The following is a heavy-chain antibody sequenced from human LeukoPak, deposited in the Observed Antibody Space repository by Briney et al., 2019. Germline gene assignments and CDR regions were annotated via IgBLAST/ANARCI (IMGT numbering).Heavy chain of an antibody. CDR1: GGSISSSSYY. CDR2: IYYSGST. D-gene: IGHD3-10*01. J-gene: IGHJ3*02. Sequence: SETLSLTCTVSGGSISSSSYYWGWIRQPPGEGLEWIGSIYYSGSTYYNPSLKSRVTISVDTSKNQFSLKLSSVTAADTAVYYCARDHRITMVRGAFDIWGQGTMVTVSS. CDR3: ARDHRITMVRGAFDI. V-gene: IGHV4-39*07.